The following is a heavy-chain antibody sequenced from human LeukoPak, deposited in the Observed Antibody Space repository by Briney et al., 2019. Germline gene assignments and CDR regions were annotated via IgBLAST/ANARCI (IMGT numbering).Heavy chain of an antibody. D-gene: IGHD3-22*01. Sequence: PSETLSLTCAVYGGSFSGYYWSWIRQPPGKGLEWIGEINHSGSTNYNPSLKSRVTISVDTSKNQFSLKLSSATAADTAVYYCARGIMIVVVITRVNWFDPWGQGTLVTVSS. V-gene: IGHV4-34*01. CDR3: ARGIMIVVVITRVNWFDP. J-gene: IGHJ5*02. CDR2: INHSGST. CDR1: GGSFSGYY.